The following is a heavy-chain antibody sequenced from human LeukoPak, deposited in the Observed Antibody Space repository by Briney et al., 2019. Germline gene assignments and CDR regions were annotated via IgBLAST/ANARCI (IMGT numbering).Heavy chain of an antibody. V-gene: IGHV4-39*01. D-gene: IGHD3-16*01. CDR1: GGSISSDAYY. Sequence: SETLSLTCTVSGGSISSDAYYWGWIRQPPKKGLEWIGTIYHSGSTYLNPSLRSRLTISVGTSKNQFSLNLSSVTAADTAVYYCARLDGAWGYFDYWGQGTLVTVSS. J-gene: IGHJ4*02. CDR2: IYHSGST. CDR3: ARLDGAWGYFDY.